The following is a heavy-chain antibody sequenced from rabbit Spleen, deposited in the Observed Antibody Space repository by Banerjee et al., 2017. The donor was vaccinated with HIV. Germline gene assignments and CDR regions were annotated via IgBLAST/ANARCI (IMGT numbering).Heavy chain of an antibody. J-gene: IGHJ4*01. D-gene: IGHD4-1*01. CDR1: GFALSGYY. CDR3: ARGAWSSDCMNL. CDR2: IGSGDGST. Sequence: QSLEESGGDLVKPGASLTLACTASGFALSGYYICWVRQAPGKGLEWITCIGSGDGSTYYASWAKGRFTISKTSSTTVDLKMTRLTAADTATYFCARGAWSSDCMNLWGPGTLVTV. V-gene: IGHV1S40*01.